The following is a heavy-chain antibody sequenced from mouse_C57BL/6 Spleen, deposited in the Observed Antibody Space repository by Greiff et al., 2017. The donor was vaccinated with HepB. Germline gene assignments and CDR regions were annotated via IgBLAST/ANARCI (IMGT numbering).Heavy chain of an antibody. J-gene: IGHJ4*01. CDR2: ISSGGDYI. V-gene: IGHV5-9-1*02. CDR3: TREDWVYAMDY. Sequence: EVQLQQSGEGLVKPGGSLKLSCAASGFTFSSYAMSWVRQTPEKRLEWVAYISSGGDYIYYADTVKGRFTISRDNARNTLYLQMSSLKSEDTAMYYCTREDWVYAMDYWGQGTSVTVSS. CDR1: GFTFSSYA.